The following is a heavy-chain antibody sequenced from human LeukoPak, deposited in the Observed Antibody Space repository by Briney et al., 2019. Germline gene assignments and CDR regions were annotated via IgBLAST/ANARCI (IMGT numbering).Heavy chain of an antibody. V-gene: IGHV1-69*13. J-gene: IGHJ5*02. CDR2: IIPIFGTA. CDR1: GGTFSSYA. CDR3: AREWLLGENWFDP. D-gene: IGHD3-16*01. Sequence: SVKVSCKASGGTFSSYAISWVRQAPGQGLEWMGGIIPIFGTANYAQKFQGRVTITADESTSTAYMELSSLRSEDTAVYYCAREWLLGENWFDPWGQGTLVTVSS.